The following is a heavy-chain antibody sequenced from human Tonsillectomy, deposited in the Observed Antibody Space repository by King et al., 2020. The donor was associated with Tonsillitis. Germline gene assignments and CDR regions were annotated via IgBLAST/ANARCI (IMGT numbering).Heavy chain of an antibody. Sequence: VQLVESGGGLVKPGRSLRLSCTGSGFTFGDYAMSWFRQAPGKGLQWVGFTRSKVYGGTTEYAASVKGRFTISRDDSTSIAYLQITSLKTEDTAVYYCTRGRAAVANYYYNGMDVWGQGTTVTVSS. V-gene: IGHV3-49*05. CDR1: GFTFGDYA. D-gene: IGHD6-19*01. CDR3: TRGRAAVANYYYNGMDV. J-gene: IGHJ6*02. CDR2: TRSKVYGGTT.